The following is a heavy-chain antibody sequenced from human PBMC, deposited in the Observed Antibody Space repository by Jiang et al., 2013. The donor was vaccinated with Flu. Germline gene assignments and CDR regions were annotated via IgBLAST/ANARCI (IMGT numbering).Heavy chain of an antibody. CDR2: ISYDGSNK. Sequence: APGKGLEWVAVISYDGSNKYYADPVKGRFTISRDNSKNTLYLQMNSLRAEDTAVYYCAKDLAGATGGGAFDIWGQGTMVTVSS. D-gene: IGHD1-26*01. V-gene: IGHV3-30*18. CDR3: AKDLAGATGGGAFDI. J-gene: IGHJ3*02.